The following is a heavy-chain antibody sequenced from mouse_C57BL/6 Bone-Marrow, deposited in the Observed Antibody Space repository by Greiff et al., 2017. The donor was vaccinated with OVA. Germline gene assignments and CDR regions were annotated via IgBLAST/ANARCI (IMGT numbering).Heavy chain of an antibody. J-gene: IGHJ1*03. Sequence: QVQLQQPGAELVKPGASVKMSCKASGYTFTSYWITWVKQRPGQGLEWIGDIYPGSGSTNYNEKFKSKATLTVDTSSSTAYMQLSSLTSEDSAVYYCERRNDYDGYWYFDVWGTGTTVTVSS. CDR2: IYPGSGST. V-gene: IGHV1-55*01. CDR1: GYTFTSYW. CDR3: ERRNDYDGYWYFDV. D-gene: IGHD2-4*01.